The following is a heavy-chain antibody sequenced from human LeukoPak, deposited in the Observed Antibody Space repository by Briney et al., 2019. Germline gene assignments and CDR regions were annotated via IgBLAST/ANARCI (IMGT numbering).Heavy chain of an antibody. J-gene: IGHJ6*02. CDR2: ISSSSYYI. V-gene: IGHV3-21*01. CDR1: ESTFSNNN. Sequence: GGSLRLSWAASESTFSNNNTSWVRQPPGKGREWASSISSSSYYIWYADSLKGRFTISRDNARNSLYLHMNSLRAEDTAVYYCARDRRGSSSGYGMDVWGQGTTVTVSS. D-gene: IGHD6-25*01. CDR3: ARDRRGSSSGYGMDV.